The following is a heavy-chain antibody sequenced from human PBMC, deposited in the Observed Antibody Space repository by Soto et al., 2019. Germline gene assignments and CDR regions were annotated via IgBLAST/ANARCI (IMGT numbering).Heavy chain of an antibody. CDR2: INPSGGST. J-gene: IGHJ5*02. CDR1: GYTFTGYY. D-gene: IGHD3-22*01. V-gene: IGHV1-46*03. CDR3: AAYDSSGYWFEP. Sequence: ASMKVSCKASGYTFTGYYMHWVRQAPGQGLEWMGIINPSGGSTSYAQKFQGRVTMTRDTSTSTVYMELSSLRSEDTAVYYCAAYDSSGYWFEPWGQGTLVTVSS.